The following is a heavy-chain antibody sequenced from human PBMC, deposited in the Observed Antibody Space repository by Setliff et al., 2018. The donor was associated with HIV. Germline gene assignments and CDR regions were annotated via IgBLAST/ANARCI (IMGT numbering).Heavy chain of an antibody. V-gene: IGHV4-4*09. CDR2: IHASGKA. CDR1: GDTDFY. CDR3: ATLDPSGGNFLAY. Sequence: PSETLSLTCTVSGDTDFYWSWIRQSPGKGLEWIGYIHASGKANYNPSLKSRVTISLDTSKMQFSLRLTSVTAADTAVYYCATLDPSGGNFLAYWGQGTLVTVFS. J-gene: IGHJ4*02. D-gene: IGHD2-21*02.